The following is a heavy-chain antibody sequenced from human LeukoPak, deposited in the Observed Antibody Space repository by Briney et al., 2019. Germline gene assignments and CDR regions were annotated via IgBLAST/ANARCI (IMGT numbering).Heavy chain of an antibody. V-gene: IGHV3-53*01. D-gene: IGHD1-26*01. CDR3: ARDNGVGATLFDY. CDR1: GFTVSSNY. CDR2: IYSGGST. Sequence: PGRSLRLSCAASGFTVSSNYMSWVRQAPGKGLEWVSVIYSGGSTYYADSVKGRFTISRDNSKNTLYLQMNSLRAEDTAVYYCARDNGVGATLFDYWGQGTLVTVSS. J-gene: IGHJ4*02.